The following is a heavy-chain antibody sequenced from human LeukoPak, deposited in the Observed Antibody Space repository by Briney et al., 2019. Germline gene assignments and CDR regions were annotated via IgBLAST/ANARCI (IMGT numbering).Heavy chain of an antibody. Sequence: PGGSLRLSCAASGFTFSSYSMNWVRQAPGKGLEWVSYISSSSSTIYYADSVKGRFTISRDNAKNSLYLQMNSLRDEGTAVYYCARDLRYDSSGYPDYWGQGTLVTVSS. CDR3: ARDLRYDSSGYPDY. V-gene: IGHV3-48*02. CDR1: GFTFSSYS. D-gene: IGHD3-22*01. J-gene: IGHJ4*02. CDR2: ISSSSSTI.